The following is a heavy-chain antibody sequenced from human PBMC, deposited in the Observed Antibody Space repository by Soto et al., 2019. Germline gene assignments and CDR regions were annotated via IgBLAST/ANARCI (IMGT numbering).Heavy chain of an antibody. Sequence: SETLSLTCAVYGGSFSGYYWSWIRQPPGKGLEWIGEINHSGSTNYNPSLKSRVTISVDTSKNQFSLKLSSVTAADTAVYYCARGWAAAGQMAEHSQYWGRATLVTVSS. CDR3: ARGWAAAGQMAEHSQY. J-gene: IGHJ1*01. CDR1: GGSFSGYY. D-gene: IGHD6-13*01. V-gene: IGHV4-34*01. CDR2: INHSGST.